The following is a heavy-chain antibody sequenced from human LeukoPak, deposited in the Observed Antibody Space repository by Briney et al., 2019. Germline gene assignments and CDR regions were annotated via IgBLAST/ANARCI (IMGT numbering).Heavy chain of an antibody. Sequence: ASVKVSCKASGYTFTSYGISWVRQAPGQGLEWMGWISAYNGNTNYAQKLQGRVTMTTDTSTSTAYMELRSLRSDDTAVYYCARQSRRYSYGSYDAFDIWGQGTMVTVSS. CDR1: GYTFTSYG. D-gene: IGHD5-18*01. V-gene: IGHV1-18*01. CDR3: ARQSRRYSYGSYDAFDI. CDR2: ISAYNGNT. J-gene: IGHJ3*02.